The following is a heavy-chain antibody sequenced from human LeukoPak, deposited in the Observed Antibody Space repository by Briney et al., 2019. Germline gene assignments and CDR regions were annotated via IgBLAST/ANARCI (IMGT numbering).Heavy chain of an antibody. D-gene: IGHD3-22*01. J-gene: IGHJ3*02. CDR2: IYYSGST. CDR1: GGSISSSSYY. CDR3: ARDCSGYYDSSGDDAFDI. V-gene: IGHV4-39*07. Sequence: PSETLSLTCTVSGGSISSSSYYWGWIRQPPGKGLEWIGSIYYSGSTYYNPSLKSRVTISVDTSKNQFSLKLSSVTAADTAVYYCARDCSGYYDSSGDDAFDIWGQGTMVTVSS.